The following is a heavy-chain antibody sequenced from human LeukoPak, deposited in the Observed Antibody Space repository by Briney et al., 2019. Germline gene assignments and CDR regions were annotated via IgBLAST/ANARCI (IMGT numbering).Heavy chain of an antibody. CDR3: ARARGAYPNENWLDP. CDR2: IWYDGSNK. D-gene: IGHD1-26*01. V-gene: IGHV3-33*01. J-gene: IGHJ5*02. CDR1: GFTFRNYA. Sequence: PGGSLRLSCAASGFTFRNYAMHWVRQAPGKGLEWVAYIWYDGSNKHYPDSVKGRFTISGDNSKNTVVLQMDSLRAEDAAVYYCARARGAYPNENWLDPWGQGTLVTVSS.